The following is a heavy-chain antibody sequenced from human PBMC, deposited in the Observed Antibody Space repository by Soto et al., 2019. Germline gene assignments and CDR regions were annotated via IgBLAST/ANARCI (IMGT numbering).Heavy chain of an antibody. CDR3: AHRRGDFWSGYYTPLFDY. Sequence: QITLKESGPTLVKPTQTLTLTCTFSGFSLSTSGVGVGWIRQPPGKALEWLALIYWDDDKRYSPSLKSRLTITKDTHKNQVVLTMTNMDPVDTATYYCAHRRGDFWSGYYTPLFDYWGQGTLVTVSS. D-gene: IGHD3-3*01. CDR1: GFSLSTSGVG. V-gene: IGHV2-5*02. J-gene: IGHJ4*02. CDR2: IYWDDDK.